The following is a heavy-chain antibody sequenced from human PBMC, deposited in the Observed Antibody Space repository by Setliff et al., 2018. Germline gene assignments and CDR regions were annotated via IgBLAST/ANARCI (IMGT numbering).Heavy chain of an antibody. V-gene: IGHV1-18*01. Sequence: ASVKVSCKTSGYTFTTHGISWVRQAPGQGLEWMGWISAYNGATNYAQKVQGRVTLTTETSTDTAYMELRSLTTDDTAVYYCARSNRFTIFGGGLPFDIWGQGTMVTVSS. CDR3: ARSNRFTIFGGGLPFDI. CDR1: GYTFTTHG. J-gene: IGHJ3*02. CDR2: ISAYNGAT. D-gene: IGHD3-3*01.